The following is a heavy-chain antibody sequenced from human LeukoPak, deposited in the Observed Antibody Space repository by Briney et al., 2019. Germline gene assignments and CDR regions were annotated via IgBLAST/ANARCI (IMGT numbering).Heavy chain of an antibody. Sequence: GESLKISCKGSGYSFTSYWIRWVRQMPGKGLEWMGRIDPSDSYTNYSPSFQGHVTISADKSISTAYLQWSSLKASDTAMYYCARHLYYYYDSSGSKDYWGQGTLVTVSS. CDR1: GYSFTSYW. V-gene: IGHV5-10-1*01. D-gene: IGHD3-22*01. J-gene: IGHJ4*02. CDR3: ARHLYYYYDSSGSKDY. CDR2: IDPSDSYT.